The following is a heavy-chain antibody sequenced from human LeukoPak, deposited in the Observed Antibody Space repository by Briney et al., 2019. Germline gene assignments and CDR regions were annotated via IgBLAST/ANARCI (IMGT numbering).Heavy chain of an antibody. Sequence: GGSLRLSCAASGFTFSTYWMQWVRQAPGKGLVWVSHIKSDGSTTRYADSVKGRFTISRDNAKNTLYLQMDSLRAEDTAVYYCTRVFYHDRSDYWGQGSLVTVSS. J-gene: IGHJ4*02. CDR2: IKSDGSTT. CDR1: GFTFSTYW. D-gene: IGHD3-22*01. CDR3: TRVFYHDRSDY. V-gene: IGHV3-74*01.